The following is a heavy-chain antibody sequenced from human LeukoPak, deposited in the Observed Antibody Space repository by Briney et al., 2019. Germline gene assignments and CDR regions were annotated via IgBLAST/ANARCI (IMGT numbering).Heavy chain of an antibody. CDR3: ARIYDSSGYYHYSPDAFDI. CDR2: INHSGST. J-gene: IGHJ3*02. V-gene: IGHV4-34*01. Sequence: SETLSLTCAVYGGSFSGYYWSWVRQPPGKGLEWIGEINHSGSTNYNPSLKSRVTISVDTSKNQFSLKLSSVTAADTAVYYCARIYDSSGYYHYSPDAFDIWGQGTMVTVSS. CDR1: GGSFSGYY. D-gene: IGHD3-22*01.